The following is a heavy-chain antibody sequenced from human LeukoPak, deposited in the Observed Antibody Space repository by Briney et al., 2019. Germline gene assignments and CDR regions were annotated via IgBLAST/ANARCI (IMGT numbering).Heavy chain of an antibody. CDR1: GGSISSTSYY. V-gene: IGHV4-39*07. Sequence: PSETLSLTCTVSGGSISSTSYYWGWIRQPPGKGLEWIVSIYYTGSTYYNPSLKSRVTLSVDTSKKQFSLKLSSVTAADTAVYYCAGTVTTRYYFDYWGQGTLVTVSS. CDR3: AGTVTTRYYFDY. CDR2: IYYTGST. J-gene: IGHJ4*02. D-gene: IGHD4-17*01.